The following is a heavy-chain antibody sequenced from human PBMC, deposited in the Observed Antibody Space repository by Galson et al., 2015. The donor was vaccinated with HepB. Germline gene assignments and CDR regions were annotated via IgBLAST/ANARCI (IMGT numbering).Heavy chain of an antibody. CDR2: IGTSGYTT. D-gene: IGHD1-1*01. J-gene: IGHJ5*02. CDR1: GFTFSSYS. V-gene: IGHV3-48*02. Sequence: SLRLSCAASGFTFSSYSMNWVRQAPGKGLEWVSYIGTSGYTTYYADSVKGRFTISRDNAENSLYLQMNSLRDEDTAVYYCARDTRGTGTPNWFDPWGQGTLVTVSS. CDR3: ARDTRGTGTPNWFDP.